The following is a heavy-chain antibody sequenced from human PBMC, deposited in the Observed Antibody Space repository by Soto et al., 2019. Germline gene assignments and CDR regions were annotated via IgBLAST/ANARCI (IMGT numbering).Heavy chain of an antibody. CDR2: INAGNGNT. V-gene: IGHV1-3*01. CDR1: GYTFTSYA. Sequence: GAPMKVSCKASGYTFTSYAMHWVRQAPGQRLEWMGWINAGNGNTKYSQKFQGRVTITRDTSASTAYMELSSLRSEDTAVYYCARDVLTVYAIPYWYFDLWGRGTLVTVSS. J-gene: IGHJ2*01. D-gene: IGHD2-8*01. CDR3: ARDVLTVYAIPYWYFDL.